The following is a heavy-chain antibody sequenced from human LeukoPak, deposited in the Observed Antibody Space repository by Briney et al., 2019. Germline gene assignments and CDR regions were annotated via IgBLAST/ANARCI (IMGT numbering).Heavy chain of an antibody. D-gene: IGHD6-6*01. CDR3: AKADDGKYPPHY. J-gene: IGHJ4*02. Sequence: GGSLRLSCAASGFTFSSYGMHWVRQAPGKGLEWVSLIWYGGSNKYYADSVKGRFTISRDNSKNTLYLQMNSLRVEDTAVYYCAKADDGKYPPHYWGRGTLVTVS. CDR2: IWYGGSNK. V-gene: IGHV3-30*02. CDR1: GFTFSSYG.